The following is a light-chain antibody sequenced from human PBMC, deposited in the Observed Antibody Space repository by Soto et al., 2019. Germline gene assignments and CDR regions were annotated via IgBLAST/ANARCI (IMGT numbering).Light chain of an antibody. J-gene: IGLJ3*02. CDR3: GTWEPSLSSGV. CDR2: END. V-gene: IGLV1-51*02. Sequence: QSVLTQPPSVSAAPGQKVTISCSGSTSNIRNNYVSWYQQLPGTAPKLLIYENDKRPSGIPDRFSGSKSGASATLGITGLQTGDEAAYYCGTWEPSLSSGVLGGGAKRPVL. CDR1: TSNIRNNY.